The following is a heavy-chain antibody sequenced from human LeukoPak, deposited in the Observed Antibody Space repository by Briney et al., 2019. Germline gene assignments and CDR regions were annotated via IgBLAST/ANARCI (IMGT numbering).Heavy chain of an antibody. Sequence: GGSLRLSCVASGFTFSSYSMNWVRQAPGKGLEWVSYISSSSSTIYYADSVKGRFTISRDNAKNSLYLQMNSLRAEDTAVYYCARASHHYDFWSGYYDWGQGTLVTVSS. V-gene: IGHV3-48*01. J-gene: IGHJ4*02. D-gene: IGHD3-3*01. CDR1: GFTFSSYS. CDR2: ISSSSSTI. CDR3: ARASHHYDFWSGYYD.